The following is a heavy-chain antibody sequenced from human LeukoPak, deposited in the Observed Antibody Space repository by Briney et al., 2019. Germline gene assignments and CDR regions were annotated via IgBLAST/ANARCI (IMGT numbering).Heavy chain of an antibody. D-gene: IGHD3-9*01. CDR1: GFTFTNYA. J-gene: IGHJ4*02. V-gene: IGHV3-23*01. CDR3: AKWGDYDILTGYYVPDY. Sequence: GTSLRLSCVASGFTFTNYAVSWVRQAPGKGLEWVSAITGSDGTSHYADSVKGRFTISRDNSKNTLYLQVNSLRAEDTAVYYCAKWGDYDILTGYYVPDYWGQGTLVTVSS. CDR2: ITGSDGTS.